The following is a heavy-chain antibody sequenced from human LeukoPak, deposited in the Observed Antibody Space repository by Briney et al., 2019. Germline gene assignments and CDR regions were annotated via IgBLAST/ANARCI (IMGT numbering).Heavy chain of an antibody. D-gene: IGHD6-13*01. CDR2: INHSGST. J-gene: IGHJ4*02. CDR1: GGSFSGYY. Sequence: SETLSLTCAVYGGSFSGYYWSWIRQPPGKGLEWIGEINHSGSTNYNPSLKSRVTISVDTSKNQFSLKLSSVTAADPAVYYCASLVRFDYWGQGTLVTVSS. V-gene: IGHV4-34*01. CDR3: ASLVRFDY.